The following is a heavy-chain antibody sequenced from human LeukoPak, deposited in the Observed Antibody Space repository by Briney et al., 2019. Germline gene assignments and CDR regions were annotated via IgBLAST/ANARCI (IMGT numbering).Heavy chain of an antibody. CDR1: GGSISSYY. D-gene: IGHD3-10*01. Sequence: AKPSETLSLTCTVSGGSISSYYWNWIRQPAGKGLEWIGRIYSSGSTNYNPSLKSRVTMSVDTSKNQFSLKLSSVTAADTAVYYCARYPSSFGGRFDPWGQGTLVAVSS. V-gene: IGHV4-4*07. CDR3: ARYPSSFGGRFDP. CDR2: IYSSGST. J-gene: IGHJ5*02.